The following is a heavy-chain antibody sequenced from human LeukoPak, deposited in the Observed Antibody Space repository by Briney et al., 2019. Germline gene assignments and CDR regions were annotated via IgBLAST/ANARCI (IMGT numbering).Heavy chain of an antibody. Sequence: PGGSLRLSCAASGFTFSDYYMNWVRQAPGKGLEWVSSISSSSSYIYYADSVKGRFTISRDNAKNSLYLQMNSLRAEDTAVYYCARLRSKAPRDYYMDVWGKGTTVTVSS. CDR2: ISSSSSYI. V-gene: IGHV3-21*01. CDR3: ARLRSKAPRDYYMDV. D-gene: IGHD5/OR15-5a*01. J-gene: IGHJ6*03. CDR1: GFTFSDYY.